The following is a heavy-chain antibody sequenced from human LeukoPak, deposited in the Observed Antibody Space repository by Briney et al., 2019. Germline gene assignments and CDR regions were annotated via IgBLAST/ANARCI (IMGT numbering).Heavy chain of an antibody. V-gene: IGHV3-7*01. CDR2: INQDGSEK. CDR1: GFTFSADW. CDR3: ARDIGYSYGFDY. D-gene: IGHD5-12*01. Sequence: GSLRLSCAPSGFTFSADWMSWVRQAPGKGLEWVASINQDGSEKYYVDSLKGRFTISRDNTKKSLYLQMNSLRAEDTAVYYCARDIGYSYGFDYWGQGTLVTFSS. J-gene: IGHJ4*02.